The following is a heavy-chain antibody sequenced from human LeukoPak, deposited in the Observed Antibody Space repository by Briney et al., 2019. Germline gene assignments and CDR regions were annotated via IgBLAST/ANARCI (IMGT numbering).Heavy chain of an antibody. J-gene: IGHJ4*02. V-gene: IGHV3-74*01. CDR2: INSDGSRT. Sequence: AGGSLRLSCAASGFTFSSYGMSWVRQAPGKGLVWVSRINSDGSRTYYADSVKGRFTISIDNAKNTLYLQMNSLRAEDTAVYYCARARGNNYGFFDYWGQGILVTVSS. CDR1: GFTFSSYG. CDR3: ARARGNNYGFFDY. D-gene: IGHD3/OR15-3a*01.